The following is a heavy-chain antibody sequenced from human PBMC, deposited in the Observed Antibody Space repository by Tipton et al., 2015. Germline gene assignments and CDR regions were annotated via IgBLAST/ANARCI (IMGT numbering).Heavy chain of an antibody. CDR3: VRARGRHGGLFGS. J-gene: IGHJ4*02. CDR1: GDSINRYY. CDR2: FQYSGST. V-gene: IGHV4-59*01. Sequence: TLSLTCSVSGDSINRYYWSWIRQPPGKELEWIGYFQYSGSTNYNPPLKSRVTISVDTSKTQFSLEMSPVTASDTAGYYCVRARGRHGGLFGSWGQGILVTVSS. D-gene: IGHD4-23*01.